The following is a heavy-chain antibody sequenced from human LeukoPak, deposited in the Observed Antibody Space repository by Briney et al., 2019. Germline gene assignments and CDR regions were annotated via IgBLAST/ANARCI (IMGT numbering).Heavy chain of an antibody. J-gene: IGHJ6*03. D-gene: IGHD3-22*01. CDR2: IRYDGSNK. V-gene: IGHV3-30*02. CDR1: GFTFSSYG. Sequence: GGSLRLSWAASGFTFSSYGMHWVRQAPGKGLEWVAFIRYDGSNKYYADSGKGRFTIARDNSKNTLYLQMNSLRAEDTAVYYCAKVSGDSSGYYYGVSYYYYYMDVWGKGTTVTVSS. CDR3: AKVSGDSSGYYYGVSYYYYYMDV.